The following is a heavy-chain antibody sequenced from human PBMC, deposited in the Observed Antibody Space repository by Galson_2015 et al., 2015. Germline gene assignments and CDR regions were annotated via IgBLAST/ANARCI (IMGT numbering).Heavy chain of an antibody. J-gene: IGHJ4*02. CDR2: IKSNPSGGTT. V-gene: IGHV3-15*01. CDR3: ITVSVVTF. CDR1: GLTFSNAW. Sequence: SLRLSCAASGLTFSNAWMDWVRQAPGKGLEWVGRIKSNPSGGTTDYAAPVKGRFTISRDDSKATLYLQLNSLKIEDTAVYYCITVSVVTFWGQGALVTVSS. D-gene: IGHD2-15*01.